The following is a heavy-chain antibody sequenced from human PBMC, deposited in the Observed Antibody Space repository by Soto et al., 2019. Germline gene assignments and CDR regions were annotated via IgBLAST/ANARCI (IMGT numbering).Heavy chain of an antibody. CDR2: SYSTGGT. J-gene: IGHJ4*02. Sequence: RLSRAAAGLPLAKHSMGWISQTPGKGLEWVAESYSTGGTEYADSVKGRFSISRDNSKNMLFLQMNSLRVEDTARYYCARDREPDGIWTFDSRGQGTLVTVSS. D-gene: IGHD3-9*01. V-gene: IGHV3-53*01. CDR3: ARDREPDGIWTFDS. CDR1: GLPLAKHS.